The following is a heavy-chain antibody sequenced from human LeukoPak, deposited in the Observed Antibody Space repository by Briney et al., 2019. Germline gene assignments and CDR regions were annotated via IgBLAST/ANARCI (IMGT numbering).Heavy chain of an antibody. Sequence: PSETLSLTCTVSGGSISSYYWSWIRQPPGKGLEWIGYIYYSGSTNYNPSLKSRVTISVDTSKNQFSLKLSSVTAADTAVYYCARARGYYDSSGYRWYYFDYWGQGTLVTVSS. CDR2: IYYSGST. D-gene: IGHD3-22*01. J-gene: IGHJ4*02. V-gene: IGHV4-59*12. CDR1: GGSISSYY. CDR3: ARARGYYDSSGYRWYYFDY.